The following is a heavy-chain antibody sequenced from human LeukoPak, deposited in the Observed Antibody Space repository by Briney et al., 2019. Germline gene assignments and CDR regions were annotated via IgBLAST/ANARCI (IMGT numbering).Heavy chain of an antibody. CDR1: GGTFSSYA. CDR2: IIPIFGIA. CDR3: ARAAPEGYQIDY. J-gene: IGHJ4*02. V-gene: IGHV1-69*04. D-gene: IGHD3-16*02. Sequence: GSSVKVSWKASGGTFSSYAISWVRQAPGQGLEWMGRIIPIFGIANYAQKFQGRVTITADKSTSTAYMELSSLRSEDTAVYYCARAAPEGYQIDYWGQGTLVTVSS.